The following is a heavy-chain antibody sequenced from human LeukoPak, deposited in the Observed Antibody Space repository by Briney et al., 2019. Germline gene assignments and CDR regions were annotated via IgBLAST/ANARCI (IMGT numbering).Heavy chain of an antibody. CDR2: IYYSGST. V-gene: IGHV4-31*03. CDR3: ARHTISSDDTAMVV. D-gene: IGHD5-18*01. CDR1: GGSISSGGYY. Sequence: SETLSLTCTVSGGSISSGGYYWSWIRQYPGKGLEWIGYIYYSGSTYYNPSLKSRVTISVDTSKNQFSLKLSSVTAADTAVYYCARHTISSDDTAMVVWGQGTLVTVSS. J-gene: IGHJ4*02.